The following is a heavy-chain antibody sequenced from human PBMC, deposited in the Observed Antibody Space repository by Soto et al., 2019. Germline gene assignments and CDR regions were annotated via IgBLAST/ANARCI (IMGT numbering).Heavy chain of an antibody. CDR2: IYYSGST. D-gene: IGHD3-10*01. CDR3: AREPSGWGVWYYGMDV. V-gene: IGHV4-30-4*01. CDR1: GGSISRGDYY. J-gene: IGHJ6*02. Sequence: SETLSLTCTVSGGSISRGDYYWSWIRQPPGKGLEWIGYIYYSGSTYYNPSLKSRVTISVDTSKNQFSLKLSSVTAADTAVYYCAREPSGWGVWYYGMDVWGQGTTVTVSS.